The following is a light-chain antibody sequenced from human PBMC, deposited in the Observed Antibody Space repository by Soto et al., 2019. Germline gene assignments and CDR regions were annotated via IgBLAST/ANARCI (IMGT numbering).Light chain of an antibody. Sequence: DIQMTQSPSSLSASVGDRVTITCRASQTMSNFLHWYQQKPGKAPKVLIYAISNLKSGVPSRFSGIESGTNSTLTTTSLQPEDLATYYCQQSYSTPYTLGRGTKVEIK. CDR3: QQSYSTPYT. CDR2: AIS. CDR1: QTMSNF. J-gene: IGKJ2*01. V-gene: IGKV1-39*01.